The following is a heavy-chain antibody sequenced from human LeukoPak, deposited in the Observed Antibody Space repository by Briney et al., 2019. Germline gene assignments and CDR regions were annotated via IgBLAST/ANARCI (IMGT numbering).Heavy chain of an antibody. CDR3: ARVPRSGYYYHFDY. V-gene: IGHV3-53*01. CDR2: IYSGGNT. D-gene: IGHD3-22*01. CDR1: GFTASSNY. Sequence: GGSLRLSCAASGFTASSNYMSWFRQAPGKGLEWVSVIYSGGNTYYADSVEGRFTISRDNSKNTLYLQMNSLRAEDTAVYYCARVPRSGYYYHFDYWGQGTLVTVSS. J-gene: IGHJ4*02.